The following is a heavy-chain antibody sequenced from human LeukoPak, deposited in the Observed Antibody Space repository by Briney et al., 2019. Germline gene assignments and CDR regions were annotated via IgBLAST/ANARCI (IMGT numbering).Heavy chain of an antibody. CDR3: VRVKGSYFDY. V-gene: IGHV3-48*01. D-gene: IGHD2-15*01. J-gene: IGHJ4*02. CDR1: GFPLSSYS. Sequence: SGGSLRLSCAASGFPLSSYSINWVRQAPGKGLEWVSYISSSGSAIYYVDSVKGRFTVSRDNAKNSLFLQMNSPRAEGTAVYYCVRVKGSYFDYWGQGALVTVSS. CDR2: ISSSGSAI.